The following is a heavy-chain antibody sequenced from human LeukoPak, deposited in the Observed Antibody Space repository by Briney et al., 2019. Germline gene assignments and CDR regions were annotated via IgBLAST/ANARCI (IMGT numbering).Heavy chain of an antibody. J-gene: IGHJ4*02. V-gene: IGHV3-23*01. CDR2: ISGGGGST. CDR1: GFTFTSYS. D-gene: IGHD2-15*01. Sequence: PGGSLRLSCAASGFTFTSYSMNWVRQAPGKGLEWVSTISGGGGSTYYADSVKGRFTISRDNSKNTLYLQVNSLRAEDTAVYYCAQLLLRGPTAWGQGTLVTVSS. CDR3: AQLLLRGPTA.